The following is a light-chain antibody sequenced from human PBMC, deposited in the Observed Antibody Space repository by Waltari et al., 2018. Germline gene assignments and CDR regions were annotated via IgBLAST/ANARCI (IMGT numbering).Light chain of an antibody. Sequence: SCQASQSISSYLAWDQQKPGQAPRLLIHDASTRATSIPARFGGSGSGTEFTLTISSLQSEDFAVYYCQQYDKWPLTFGGGTEVEIK. J-gene: IGKJ4*01. CDR2: DAS. CDR1: QSISSY. CDR3: QQYDKWPLT. V-gene: IGKV3-15*01.